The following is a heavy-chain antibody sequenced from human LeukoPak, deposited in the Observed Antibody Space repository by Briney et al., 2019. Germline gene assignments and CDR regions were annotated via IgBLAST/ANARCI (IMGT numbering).Heavy chain of an antibody. D-gene: IGHD3/OR15-3a*01. Sequence: SETLSLTCTVSGGSTSSSSYYWGWIRQPPGQGLEWIGSIYYSGSTYYNPSLKSRVTISVDTSKNQFSLKLSSVTAADTAVYYCARLTIMTFGRVKAINYFDLWGRGILVIVSS. CDR3: ARLTIMTFGRVKAINYFDL. V-gene: IGHV4-39*01. CDR2: IYYSGST. CDR1: GGSTSSSSYY. J-gene: IGHJ2*01.